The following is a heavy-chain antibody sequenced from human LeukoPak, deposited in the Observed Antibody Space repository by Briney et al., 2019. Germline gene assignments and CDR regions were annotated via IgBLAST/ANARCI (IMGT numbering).Heavy chain of an antibody. D-gene: IGHD4-23*01. J-gene: IGHJ5*02. CDR3: ATPPLVTWFDP. CDR2: ISSGSHYI. Sequence: GGSMRLSCVASGFTFSSYTMNWVRQAPGRGLEWVSSISSGSHYIDYADSVRGRFTISRDNAENSLHLHMSSLRAEDTAVYYCATPPLVTWFDPWGQGTLVTVSS. V-gene: IGHV3-21*01. CDR1: GFTFSSYT.